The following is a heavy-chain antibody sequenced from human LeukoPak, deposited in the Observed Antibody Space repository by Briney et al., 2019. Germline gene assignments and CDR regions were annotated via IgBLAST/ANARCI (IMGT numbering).Heavy chain of an antibody. CDR3: ARDSQEWLVDY. Sequence: SETLSLTCAVSGGSISSGGYSWSWIRQPPGKGLEWIGYIYHSGSTYYNPSLKSRVTISVDRSKNQFSLKLSSVTAADTAVYYCARDSQEWLVDYWGQGTLVTVSS. V-gene: IGHV4-30-2*01. CDR1: GGSISSGGYS. CDR2: IYHSGST. D-gene: IGHD3-3*01. J-gene: IGHJ4*02.